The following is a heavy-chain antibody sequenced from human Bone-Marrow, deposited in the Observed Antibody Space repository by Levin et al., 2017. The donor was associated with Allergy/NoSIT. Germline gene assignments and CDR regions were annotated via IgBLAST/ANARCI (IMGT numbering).Heavy chain of an antibody. CDR1: GLTFRDHH. V-gene: IGHV3-72*01. J-gene: IGHJ4*02. D-gene: IGHD1-26*01. CDR3: ARVRPGSRGDYDY. Sequence: PGGSLRLSCTTSGLTFRDHHMDWVRQAPGKGLEWIGHNRNRAASYTTEYAASLGGRFTISRDLSQDSLFLQMNSLRPEDTAIYYCARVRPGSRGDYDYWGQGTLVTVSS. CDR2: NRNRAASYTT.